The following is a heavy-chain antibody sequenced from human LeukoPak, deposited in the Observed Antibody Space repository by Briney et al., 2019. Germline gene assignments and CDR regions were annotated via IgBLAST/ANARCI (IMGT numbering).Heavy chain of an antibody. Sequence: GGSLRLSCAASGFTVSSNYMSWVRQAPGKGLEWVSVIYSGGNTYYADSVKGRFTISRDNSKNTLYLQMNSLRAEDTAVYYCARGVYYYDSSGYYYDYWGQGTLVTVSS. CDR1: GFTVSSNY. CDR3: ARGVYYYDSSGYYYDY. J-gene: IGHJ4*02. V-gene: IGHV3-53*01. D-gene: IGHD3-22*01. CDR2: IYSGGNT.